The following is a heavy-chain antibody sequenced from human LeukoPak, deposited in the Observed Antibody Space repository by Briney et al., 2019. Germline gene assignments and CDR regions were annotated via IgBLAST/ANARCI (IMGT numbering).Heavy chain of an antibody. V-gene: IGHV6-1*01. D-gene: IGHD3-10*01. Sequence: SQTLSLTCAVSGDSVSGGSAGWNWIRQSPSRGLEWLGRIYYRSKWYSDYAISVKSRITINPDTSRNQFSLQLNSVTHDDTAVYYCTGGGLVRGSLHWFDPWGQGTLVTVSS. CDR1: GDSVSGGSAG. CDR3: TGGGLVRGSLHWFDP. CDR2: IYYRSKWYS. J-gene: IGHJ5*02.